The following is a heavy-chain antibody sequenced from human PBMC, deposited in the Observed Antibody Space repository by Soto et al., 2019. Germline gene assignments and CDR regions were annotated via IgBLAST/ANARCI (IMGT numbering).Heavy chain of an antibody. D-gene: IGHD1-26*01. CDR2: IIPVFGPA. CDR3: GRAGTGSYLNAFDV. V-gene: IGHV1-69*01. CDR1: GGTFSNYA. J-gene: IGHJ3*01. Sequence: QVQLVQSGAEVEKPGSSVKVSCKASGGTFSNYALSWVRQAPGQGLEWMGGIIPVFGPAHYAQKFQGRVTITADESTSTAYVELSSLRSEDTAVYYCGRAGTGSYLNAFDVWGQGTMVTVSS.